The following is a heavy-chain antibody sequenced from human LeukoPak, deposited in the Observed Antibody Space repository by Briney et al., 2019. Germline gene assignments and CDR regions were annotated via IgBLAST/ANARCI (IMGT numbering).Heavy chain of an antibody. Sequence: ETLSLTCTVSGGSISSYYWSWVRQAPGKGLEWVSAISSNSGSTYYADSVKGRFTISRDNSKNTLYLQMNSLRAEDTAVHYCVKRTVGAGFDIWGQGTMVTVSS. D-gene: IGHD4-11*01. CDR3: VKRTVGAGFDI. CDR1: GGSISSYY. CDR2: ISSNSGST. V-gene: IGHV3-23*01. J-gene: IGHJ3*02.